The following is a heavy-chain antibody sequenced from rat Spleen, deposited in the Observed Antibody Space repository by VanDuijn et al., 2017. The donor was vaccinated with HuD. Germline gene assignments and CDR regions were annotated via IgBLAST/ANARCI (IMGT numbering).Heavy chain of an antibody. CDR3: TRRPYYDGAYYPFAY. D-gene: IGHD1-12*02. Sequence: EVQLVESGGGLVQPGRSLKLSCAASGFTYSNYVMAWVRQAPTKGLEWVASISYDGRSSYYRDSVKGRFTISRDDAKSTLYLQMDSLRSEDTATYYCTRRPYYDGAYYPFAYWGQGTLVTVSS. V-gene: IGHV5-7*01. CDR1: GFTYSNYV. CDR2: ISYDGRSS. J-gene: IGHJ3*01.